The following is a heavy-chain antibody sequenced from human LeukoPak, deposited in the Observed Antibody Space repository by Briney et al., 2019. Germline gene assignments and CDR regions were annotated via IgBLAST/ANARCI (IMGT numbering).Heavy chain of an antibody. CDR3: AGGSGASWFDP. CDR1: GGSISSGY. CDR2: IYNSGRS. V-gene: IGHV4-59*01. J-gene: IGHJ5*02. Sequence: SETLSLTCSVSGGSISSGYWSWIRQPPGKGLEWIAYIYNSGRSNYNPSLKSRVIISLDTSKNQFSLKLSSVTAADTAVYYCAGGSGASWFDPWGQGTLVTVSS. D-gene: IGHD2-8*02.